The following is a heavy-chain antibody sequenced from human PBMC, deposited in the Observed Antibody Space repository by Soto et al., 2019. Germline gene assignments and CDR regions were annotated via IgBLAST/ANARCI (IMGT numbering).Heavy chain of an antibody. CDR1: GFTFSTYW. CDR2: IKQDGSER. Sequence: GGALRLTWAASGFTFSTYWMSWVRQAPGKGLELVANIKQDGSERYYVDSVKGRFTISRDNAKNSLYIQMNSLRGEDTAVYYCATEYGTSDXWGQGTQVTV. CDR3: ATEYGTSDX. V-gene: IGHV3-7*01. J-gene: IGHJ4*02. D-gene: IGHD1-1*01.